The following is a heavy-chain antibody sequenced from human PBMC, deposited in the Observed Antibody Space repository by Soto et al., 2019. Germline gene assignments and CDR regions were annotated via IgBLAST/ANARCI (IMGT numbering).Heavy chain of an antibody. CDR1: GGSINSRYW. Sequence: PSETLSLTCAVSGGSINSRYWWSWVRQSPGKGLEWIGEICHSGSTNYNPSLKSRVTISVDKSKNQFSLNLSSVTAADTAVYYCARDQNGSGNYYTRYFDYWGQGTLVT. CDR3: ARDQNGSGNYYTRYFDY. V-gene: IGHV4-4*02. J-gene: IGHJ4*02. D-gene: IGHD3-10*01. CDR2: ICHSGST.